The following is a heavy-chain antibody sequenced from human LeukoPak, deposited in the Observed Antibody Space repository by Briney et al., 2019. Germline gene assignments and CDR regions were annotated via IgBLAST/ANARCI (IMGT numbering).Heavy chain of an antibody. D-gene: IGHD3-10*01. J-gene: IGHJ5*02. CDR3: ARGLRGVIRWFDP. CDR2: INHSGST. CDR1: GGSFSGHY. V-gene: IGHV4-34*01. Sequence: SETLSLTRAVYGGSFSGHYWSWIRQPPGKGLEWIGEINHSGSTNYNPSLKSRVTISVDTSKNQFSLKLSSVTAADTAVYYCARGLRGVIRWFDPWGQGTLVTVSS.